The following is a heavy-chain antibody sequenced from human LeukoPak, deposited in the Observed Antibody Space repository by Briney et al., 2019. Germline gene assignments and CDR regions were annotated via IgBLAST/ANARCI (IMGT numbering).Heavy chain of an antibody. V-gene: IGHV1-18*01. CDR3: TRVGCSSTSCRNFDY. CDR2: ISAYNGNT. J-gene: IGHJ4*02. CDR1: GYTFTSYG. D-gene: IGHD2-2*01. Sequence: ASVKVSCKASGYTFTSYGISWVRQAPGQGLEWMGWISAYNGNTNYAQKLQGRVTMTTDTSTSTAYMELRSLRSDDTAVYYCTRVGCSSTSCRNFDYWGQGTLVTVSS.